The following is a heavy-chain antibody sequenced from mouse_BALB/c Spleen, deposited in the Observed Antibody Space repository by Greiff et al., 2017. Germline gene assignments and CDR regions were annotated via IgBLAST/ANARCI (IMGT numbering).Heavy chain of an antibody. CDR3: ARDDAGAMDY. Sequence: VQLQQSGAELAKPGASVKMSCMASGYTFTSYWMHWVKQRPGQGLEWIGNINPSTGYTEYNQKFKDKATLTADKSSSTAYMQLSSLTSEDSAVYYCARDDAGAMDYWGQGTSVTV. CDR1: GYTFTSYW. J-gene: IGHJ4*01. V-gene: IGHV1-7*01. CDR2: INPSTGYT.